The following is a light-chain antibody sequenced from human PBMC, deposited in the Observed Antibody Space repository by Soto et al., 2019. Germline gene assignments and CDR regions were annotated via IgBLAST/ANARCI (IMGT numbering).Light chain of an antibody. CDR3: VLLYGGAWV. V-gene: IGLV7-43*01. CDR2: RTS. J-gene: IGLJ3*02. Sequence: QAVVTQEHSLTVSPGGTVTLTCALTTGAVTSDYYPNWFQRKPGQALRTLIDRTSNKHSWTPARFSGSLLGGKAALTLSGVQHEDEADYYCVLLYGGAWVFGGGTKVTVL. CDR1: TGAVTSDYY.